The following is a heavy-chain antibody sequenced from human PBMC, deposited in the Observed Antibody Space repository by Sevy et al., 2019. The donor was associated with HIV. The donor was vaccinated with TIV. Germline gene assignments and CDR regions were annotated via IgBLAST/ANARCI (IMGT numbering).Heavy chain of an antibody. V-gene: IGHV3-23*01. CDR3: ATLRGGLYGSGYFQN. CDR1: GLTFSAYA. CDR2: ISSSGGST. J-gene: IGHJ1*01. D-gene: IGHD3-10*01. Sequence: EGSLRLSCAASGLTFSAYAMSWVRQAPGKGLEWVSCISSSGGSTYYADSVKGRFSISRDTSKNTLYLQMNSLRAEDTAVYYCATLRGGLYGSGYFQNWGQGTQVTVSS.